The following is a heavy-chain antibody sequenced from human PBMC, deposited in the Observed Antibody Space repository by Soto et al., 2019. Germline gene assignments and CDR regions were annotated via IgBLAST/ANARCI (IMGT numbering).Heavy chain of an antibody. Sequence: SETLSLTCTVSGGSIGTFYWSWTRQPPGKGLDWIGYIYYNGSTNYNPSLKSRVTMSVDTSKNQFSLKLSSVTAADTAVYYCARGQDYYYYYGMDVWGQGATVTVSS. CDR1: GGSIGTFY. J-gene: IGHJ6*02. V-gene: IGHV4-59*01. CDR3: ARGQDYYYYYGMDV. CDR2: IYYNGST.